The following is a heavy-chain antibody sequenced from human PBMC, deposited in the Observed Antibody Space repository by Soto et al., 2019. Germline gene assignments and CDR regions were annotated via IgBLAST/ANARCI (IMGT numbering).Heavy chain of an antibody. D-gene: IGHD2-15*01. CDR3: ARAGRELRYCSGGSCYSGYYYYGMDV. Sequence: GASVKVSCKAVGYTFTGYYMHWVRQAPGQGLEWMGWINPNSGGTNYAQKFQGWVTMTRDTSISTAYMELSRLRSDDTAVYYCARAGRELRYCSGGSCYSGYYYYGMDVWGQGTTVTVSS. CDR1: GYTFTGYY. CDR2: INPNSGGT. J-gene: IGHJ6*02. V-gene: IGHV1-2*04.